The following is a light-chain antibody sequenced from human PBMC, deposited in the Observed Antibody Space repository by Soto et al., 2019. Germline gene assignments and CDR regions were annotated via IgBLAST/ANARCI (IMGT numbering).Light chain of an antibody. V-gene: IGKV1-5*01. CDR1: QSISSW. CDR2: DAS. J-gene: IGKJ4*01. CDR3: QQYNVYPST. Sequence: DIQMTQSPSTLSASIGDRVTITCRASQSISSWLAWYQQKPGKAPKLLIYDASSLESGVPSRFSGSGSGTEFTLTISSLQPDDFATYYCQQYNVYPSTFGGGTRWIS.